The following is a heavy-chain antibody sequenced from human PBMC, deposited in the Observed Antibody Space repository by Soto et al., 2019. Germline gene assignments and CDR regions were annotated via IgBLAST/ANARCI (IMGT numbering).Heavy chain of an antibody. CDR3: ARDGRIRRPDWYFDL. Sequence: EVQLVESGGGLVQPGGSLRLSCAASGLTFSSYEMNWVRQAPGMGLEWVSYISRSGSTIYYADSVKGRVTISRDNAKNSLYLQMNSLRAEDTAVYYCARDGRIRRPDWYFDLWGRGTLVTVSS. CDR2: ISRSGSTI. V-gene: IGHV3-48*03. CDR1: GLTFSSYE. J-gene: IGHJ2*01. D-gene: IGHD2-15*01.